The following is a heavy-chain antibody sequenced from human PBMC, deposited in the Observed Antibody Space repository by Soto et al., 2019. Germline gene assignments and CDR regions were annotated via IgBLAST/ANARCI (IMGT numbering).Heavy chain of an antibody. D-gene: IGHD5-12*01. V-gene: IGHV1-3*01. CDR1: SYTFTSYA. Sequence: GASVKASCKASSYTFTSYALYWVRHAPGQRLEWMGWINAGNGNTKYSQKFQGRVTITRDTSASTAYMELSSLRSEDTAVYYCARGDGYNSFDYWGQGTLVTVSS. J-gene: IGHJ4*02. CDR2: INAGNGNT. CDR3: ARGDGYNSFDY.